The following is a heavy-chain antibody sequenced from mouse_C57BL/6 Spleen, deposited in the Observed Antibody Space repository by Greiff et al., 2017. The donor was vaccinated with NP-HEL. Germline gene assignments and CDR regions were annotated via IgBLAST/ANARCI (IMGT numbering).Heavy chain of an antibody. CDR1: GYAFSSSW. CDR2: IYPGDGDT. Sequence: VQLQQSGPELVKPGASVKISCKASGYAFSSSWMNWVKQRPGKGLEWIGRIYPGDGDTNYNGKFKGKATLTADKSSSTAYMQLSSLTSEDSAVYFCSRLEGEPDYAMDYWGQGTSVTVSS. CDR3: SRLEGEPDYAMDY. V-gene: IGHV1-82*01. J-gene: IGHJ4*01.